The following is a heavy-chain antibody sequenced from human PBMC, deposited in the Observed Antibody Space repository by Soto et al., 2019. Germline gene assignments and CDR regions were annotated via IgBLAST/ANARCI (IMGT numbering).Heavy chain of an antibody. J-gene: IGHJ1*01. CDR3: ARDSDYIWGSYRSDNAEYFQH. CDR1: GYSITSYG. V-gene: IGHV1-18*01. CDR2: ISAYNGNT. D-gene: IGHD3-16*02. Sequence: SVKVCCKASGYSITSYGLSWVRQAPGKGLEWMGWISAYNGNTNYAQKLQGRVTMTTDTSTSTAYMELRSLRSDDTAVYYCARDSDYIWGSYRSDNAEYFQHWGQGTLVTVSS.